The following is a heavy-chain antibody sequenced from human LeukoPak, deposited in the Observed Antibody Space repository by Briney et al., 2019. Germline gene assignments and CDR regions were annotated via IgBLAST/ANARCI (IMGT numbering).Heavy chain of an antibody. J-gene: IGHJ6*03. CDR3: ARAHFGVVPITLYYMDV. V-gene: IGHV4-30-4*08. CDR2: IYYSGST. Sequence: SQTLSLTCTVSGGSISSGDYYWRWIRQPPGTGLEWIGYIYYSGSTYHNPSLKSRVTTSVDTSKNQFSLKLSSVTAADTAVYYCARAHFGVVPITLYYMDVWGKGTTVTVSS. CDR1: GGSISSGDYY. D-gene: IGHD3-3*01.